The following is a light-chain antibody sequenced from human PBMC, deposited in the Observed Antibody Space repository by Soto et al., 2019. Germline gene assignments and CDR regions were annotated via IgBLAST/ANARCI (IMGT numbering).Light chain of an antibody. Sequence: DIQMTQSPSTLSASVGDRVTITCRASQSISSWLAWYQQKPEKAPNLLIYKASSLESGVPSRFSGSGSGTEFTLTISCLQPDDFATYYCQQYSTYSIFTFGPGTKVEIK. V-gene: IGKV1-5*03. J-gene: IGKJ3*01. CDR1: QSISSW. CDR3: QQYSTYSIFT. CDR2: KAS.